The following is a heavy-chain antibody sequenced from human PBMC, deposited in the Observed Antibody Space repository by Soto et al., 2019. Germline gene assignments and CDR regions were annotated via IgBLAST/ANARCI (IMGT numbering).Heavy chain of an antibody. CDR1: GFLFTRFG. CDR2: ISDAGSA. Sequence: QVHLVESGGGVVQPGRSLRLSCAASGFLFTRFGMYWVRQAPGKGLEWVAMISDAGSAFHANSVKGRFTISRDNLKNTLYLQMTSLKTEDTAVYYCAKAGPHFDSWGQGTLVSVST. D-gene: IGHD7-27*01. V-gene: IGHV3-30*18. J-gene: IGHJ4*02. CDR3: AKAGPHFDS.